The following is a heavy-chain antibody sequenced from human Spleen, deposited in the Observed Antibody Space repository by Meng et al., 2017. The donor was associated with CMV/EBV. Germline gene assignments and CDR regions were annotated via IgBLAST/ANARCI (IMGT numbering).Heavy chain of an antibody. D-gene: IGHD2-15*01. V-gene: IGHV3-13*01. Sequence: GGSLRLSCAASGFTFSSNDMHWVRQTTGKGLEWVSAIGTAGDTYYPGSVKGRFTISRDNSKNTLYLQMNSLRAEDTAIYFCAKDLFHSADAPHWFDPWGQGTLVTVSS. CDR3: AKDLFHSADAPHWFDP. CDR1: GFTFSSND. J-gene: IGHJ5*02. CDR2: IGTAGDT.